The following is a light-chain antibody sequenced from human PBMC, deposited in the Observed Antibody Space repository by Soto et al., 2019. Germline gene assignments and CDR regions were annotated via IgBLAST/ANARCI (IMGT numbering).Light chain of an antibody. V-gene: IGKV1-39*01. CDR2: AAS. J-gene: IGKJ4*01. CDR1: QSISSY. CDR3: QHSYSTPLN. Sequence: DIQMTQSPSSLSASVGDRVTITCRASQSISSYLNWYQQKPGKAPKLLIYAASSLQIGVPSRFSGTGSGTDSPLTISTPRPEDFPTYYCQHSYSTPLNFGGGTKVVIK.